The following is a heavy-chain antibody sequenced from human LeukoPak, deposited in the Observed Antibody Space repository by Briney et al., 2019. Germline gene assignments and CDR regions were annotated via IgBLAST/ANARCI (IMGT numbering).Heavy chain of an antibody. CDR2: IYPGDSDT. J-gene: IGHJ6*03. CDR3: ARRAAASTYYYYYYMDV. D-gene: IGHD6-13*01. CDR1: GYSFTSYW. Sequence: GESLKISCKGSGYSFTSYWIGWVRQLPGKGLGWMGIIYPGDSDTRYSPSFQGQVTISADKSISTAYLQWSSLKASDTAMYYCARRAAASTYYYYYYMDVWGKGTTVTVSS. V-gene: IGHV5-51*01.